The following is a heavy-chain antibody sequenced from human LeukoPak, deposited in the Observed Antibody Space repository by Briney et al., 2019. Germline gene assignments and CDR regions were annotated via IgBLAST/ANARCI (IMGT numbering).Heavy chain of an antibody. CDR2: LSGDGSDT. V-gene: IGHV3-23*01. J-gene: IGHJ4*02. Sequence: PGGSLRLSCQASGFPFSTFPMSWVRQAPGKGLEWVSTLSGDGSDTYYADSVKGRFTISRDDSRNTLYLQMNSLRGDDTAVYYCAKRDEYSSSQSDYWGQGTLVTVSS. CDR1: GFPFSTFP. D-gene: IGHD6-6*01. CDR3: AKRDEYSSSQSDY.